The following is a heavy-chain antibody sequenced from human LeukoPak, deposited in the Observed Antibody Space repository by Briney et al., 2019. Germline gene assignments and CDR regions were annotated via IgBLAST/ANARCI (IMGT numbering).Heavy chain of an antibody. V-gene: IGHV4-4*02. D-gene: IGHD5-24*01. CDR2: INHSGST. J-gene: IGHJ4*02. CDR3: ARPAGWLPRYYFEY. Sequence: SETLSLTCAVSGGSISSSNWWSWVRQPPGKGLEWIGEINHSGSTNYNPSLKSRVTISVDKSKNQFSLKLSSVTAADTAVYFCARPAGWLPRYYFEYWGQGTLVTVSS. CDR1: GGSISSSNW.